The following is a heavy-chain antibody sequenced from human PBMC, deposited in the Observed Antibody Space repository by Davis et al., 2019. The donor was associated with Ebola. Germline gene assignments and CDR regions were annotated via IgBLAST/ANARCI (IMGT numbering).Heavy chain of an antibody. CDR2: IYHSGST. J-gene: IGHJ6*02. CDR3: ARDLGYYYDSSGYYGSRQDYYYYYGMDV. D-gene: IGHD3-22*01. CDR1: GGSISSSNW. Sequence: SETLSLTCAVSGGSISSSNWWSWVRQPPGKGLEWIGEIYHSGSTNYNPSLKSRVTISVDKSKNQFSLKLSSVTAADTAVYYCARDLGYYYDSSGYYGSRQDYYYYYGMDVWGQGTTVTVS. V-gene: IGHV4-4*02.